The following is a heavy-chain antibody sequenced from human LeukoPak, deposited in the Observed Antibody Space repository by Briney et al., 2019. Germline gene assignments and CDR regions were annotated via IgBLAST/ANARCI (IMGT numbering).Heavy chain of an antibody. Sequence: ASVKVSCKASGHTFTGYYMHWVRQAPGQGLEWMGWINPNSGGTNYAQKFQGRVTMTRDTSISTAYMELSRLRSDDTAVYYCARDARFLEWATNNFDYWGQGTLVTVSS. CDR3: ARDARFLEWATNNFDY. J-gene: IGHJ4*02. CDR2: INPNSGGT. V-gene: IGHV1-2*02. D-gene: IGHD3-3*01. CDR1: GHTFTGYY.